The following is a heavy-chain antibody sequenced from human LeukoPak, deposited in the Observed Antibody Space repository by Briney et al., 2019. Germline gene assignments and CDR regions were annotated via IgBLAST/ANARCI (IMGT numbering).Heavy chain of an antibody. CDR2: ISSSSSYI. CDR1: GFTFSNAW. V-gene: IGHV3-21*01. Sequence: TGGSLRLSCAASGFTFSNAWMNWVRQAPGKGLEWVSSISSSSSYIYYADSVKGRFTISRDNAKNSLYLQMNSLRAEDTAVYYCARGYCSSTSCYLYYYYGMDVWGQGTTVTVSS. J-gene: IGHJ6*02. D-gene: IGHD2-2*01. CDR3: ARGYCSSTSCYLYYYYGMDV.